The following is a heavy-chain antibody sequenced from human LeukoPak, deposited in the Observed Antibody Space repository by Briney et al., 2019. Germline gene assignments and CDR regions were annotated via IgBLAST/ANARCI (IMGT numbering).Heavy chain of an antibody. CDR3: ANYGVVLATYGSPSPFVY. D-gene: IGHD3-16*01. CDR1: GESITTTYY. J-gene: IGHJ4*02. Sequence: SETLSLTCTVSGESITTTYYWTWIRQPAGKGLEWIGRILISGDTNYNPALKSRVTISADTSKNQFSLMLDSVTAADTAVYYCANYGVVLATYGSPSPFVYWGQGTLVTVSS. V-gene: IGHV4-4*07. CDR2: ILISGDT.